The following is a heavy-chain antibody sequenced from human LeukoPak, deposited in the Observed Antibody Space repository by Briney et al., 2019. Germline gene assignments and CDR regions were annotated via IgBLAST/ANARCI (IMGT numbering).Heavy chain of an antibody. CDR1: GFTFSSYW. CDR3: ARESSEAVVFDY. D-gene: IGHD6-19*01. Sequence: PGGSLRLSCAASGFTFSSYWMHWVRHAPGQGLVWVSRINSDGSSTSYADSVKGRFTISRDNAKNTLYLQMNSLRAEDTAVYYCARESSEAVVFDYWGQGTLVTVSS. J-gene: IGHJ4*02. CDR2: INSDGSST. V-gene: IGHV3-74*01.